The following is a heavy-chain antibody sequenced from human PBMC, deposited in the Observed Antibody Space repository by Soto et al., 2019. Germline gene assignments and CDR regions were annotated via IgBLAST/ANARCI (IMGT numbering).Heavy chain of an antibody. J-gene: IGHJ4*02. CDR1: GFTFSAAA. CDR2: IRGKTNNYVT. Sequence: GGSLRLSCVGSGFTFSAAAIHWVRQAPGQGLEWIGRIRGKTNNYVTAFSASVEGRFTLSRDDSRNTTYLEMQSLRVGDTAVYFCTASPYWGQGTLVTVSS. CDR3: TASPY. V-gene: IGHV3-73*01.